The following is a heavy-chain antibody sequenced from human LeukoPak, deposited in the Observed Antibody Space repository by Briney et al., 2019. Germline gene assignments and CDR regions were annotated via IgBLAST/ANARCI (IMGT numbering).Heavy chain of an antibody. Sequence: ASVKVSCKASGYTFTSYGISWVRQAPGQGLEWMGWISAYNGNTNYAQKLQGRVTMTTDTSTSTAYMGLRSLRSDDTAVYYCARDKTTLRYFDWLLFADAFDIWGQGTMVTVSS. J-gene: IGHJ3*02. CDR2: ISAYNGNT. D-gene: IGHD3-9*01. V-gene: IGHV1-18*01. CDR3: ARDKTTLRYFDWLLFADAFDI. CDR1: GYTFTSYG.